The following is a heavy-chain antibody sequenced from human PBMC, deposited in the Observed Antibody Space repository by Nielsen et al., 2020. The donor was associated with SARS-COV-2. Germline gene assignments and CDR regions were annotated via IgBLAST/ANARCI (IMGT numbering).Heavy chain of an antibody. CDR2: ISSSSSYI. J-gene: IGHJ4*02. V-gene: IGHV3-21*01. D-gene: IGHD2-2*01. CDR3: ARDRPARGGYCSSTSCYGFDY. Sequence: WIRQPPGKGLEWVSSISSSSSYIYYADSVKGRFTISRDNARNPLYLKMNSLRAEDTAVYYCARDRPARGGYCSSTSCYGFDYWGQGTLVTVSS.